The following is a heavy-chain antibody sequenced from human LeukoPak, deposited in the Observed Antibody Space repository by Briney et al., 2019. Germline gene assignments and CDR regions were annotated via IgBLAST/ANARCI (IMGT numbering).Heavy chain of an antibody. Sequence: SETLSLTCTVSGGSISDSYLSWIRQPAGKGLEWIGRMYVTGTTNYNPSLRSRVIMSMDTSKNQFSLRLSSVTAADTAVYYCARENYYDSSGYSEGMDVWGQGTTVIVSS. CDR2: MYVTGTT. V-gene: IGHV4-4*07. D-gene: IGHD3-22*01. CDR1: GGSISDSY. J-gene: IGHJ6*02. CDR3: ARENYYDSSGYSEGMDV.